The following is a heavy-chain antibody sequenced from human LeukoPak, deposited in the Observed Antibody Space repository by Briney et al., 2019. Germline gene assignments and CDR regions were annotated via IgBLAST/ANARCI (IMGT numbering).Heavy chain of an antibody. D-gene: IGHD2-2*01. Sequence: PGRSLRLSCAASGFTFDDYAMHWVRQAPGKGLEWVSGISWNSGSIGYADSVKGRFTISRDNAKNPLYLQMNSLRAEDTALYYCAKDIPQRYQLLWGAFDYWGQGTLVTVSS. CDR3: AKDIPQRYQLLWGAFDY. CDR2: ISWNSGSI. J-gene: IGHJ4*02. V-gene: IGHV3-9*01. CDR1: GFTFDDYA.